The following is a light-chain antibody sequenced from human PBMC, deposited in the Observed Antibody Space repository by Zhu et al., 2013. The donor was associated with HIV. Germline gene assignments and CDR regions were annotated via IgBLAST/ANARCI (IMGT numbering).Light chain of an antibody. J-gene: IGLJ3*02. CDR1: FSNIGSHY. Sequence: QSVLTQPPSASEAPGQGVTISCSGSFSNIGSHYVSWYHQVPGAAPTLLIFRAFQRPSGVPDRFSGSKSGSSASLAISGLRPEDEGDYYCATWDDSLSAVVFGGGTKLTVL. CDR2: RAF. CDR3: ATWDDSLSAVV. V-gene: IGLV1-47*01.